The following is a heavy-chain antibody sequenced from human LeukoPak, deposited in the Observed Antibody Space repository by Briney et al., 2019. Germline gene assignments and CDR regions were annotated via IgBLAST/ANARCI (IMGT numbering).Heavy chain of an antibody. V-gene: IGHV3-11*01. CDR1: GFTFSDYY. Sequence: GGSLRLSCAASGFTFSDYYMSWIRQAPGKGLEWVSYISSSGSTIYYADSVKGRFTISRDNAKNSLYLQMNSLRAEDTAVYYCARDRYCSGGSCYSYYYYNYMDVWGKGTTVTVSS. D-gene: IGHD2-15*01. CDR2: ISSSGSTI. J-gene: IGHJ6*03. CDR3: ARDRYCSGGSCYSYYYYNYMDV.